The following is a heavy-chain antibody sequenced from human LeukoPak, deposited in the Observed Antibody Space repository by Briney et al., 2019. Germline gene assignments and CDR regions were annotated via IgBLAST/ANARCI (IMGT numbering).Heavy chain of an antibody. J-gene: IGHJ3*02. D-gene: IGHD6-6*01. V-gene: IGHV4-30-2*01. CDR2: IYHSGST. Sequence: SETLSLTCTVSGGSISSGGYYWGWIRQPPGKGLEWIGYIYHSGSTYYNPSLKSRVTISVDRSKNQFSLKLSSVTAADTAVYYCARDLGAARPEAFDIWGQGTMVTVSS. CDR1: GGSISSGGYY. CDR3: ARDLGAARPEAFDI.